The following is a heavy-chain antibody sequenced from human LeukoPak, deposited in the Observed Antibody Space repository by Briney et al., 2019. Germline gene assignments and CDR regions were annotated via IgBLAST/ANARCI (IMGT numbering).Heavy chain of an antibody. Sequence: GGSLRLSCAASGFTFSSYGMHWVRQAPGKGLEWVAVISYDGSNKYYADSVKGRFTISRDNSKNTLYLQMNSLRAEDTAVYYCAKYGSGSYYNVNFDYWGQGTLVTVSS. J-gene: IGHJ4*02. CDR3: AKYGSGSYYNVNFDY. D-gene: IGHD3-10*01. CDR2: ISYDGSNK. V-gene: IGHV3-30*18. CDR1: GFTFSSYG.